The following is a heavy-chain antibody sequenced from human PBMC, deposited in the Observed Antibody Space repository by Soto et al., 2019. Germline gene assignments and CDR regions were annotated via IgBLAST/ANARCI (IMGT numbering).Heavy chain of an antibody. D-gene: IGHD2-2*01. CDR2: ISRSGSTM. CDR1: GFTFSSYE. V-gene: IGHV3-48*03. J-gene: IGHJ4*02. CDR3: VRRYCSSTSCTSDF. Sequence: GGSLRLSCAASGFTFSSYEMNWVRQAPEKGLEWVSYISRSGSTMYYGDSVKGRFTISRDNAKNSLYLQMNSLRAEDTAVYYCVRRYCSSTSCTSDFWGQGALVTVSS.